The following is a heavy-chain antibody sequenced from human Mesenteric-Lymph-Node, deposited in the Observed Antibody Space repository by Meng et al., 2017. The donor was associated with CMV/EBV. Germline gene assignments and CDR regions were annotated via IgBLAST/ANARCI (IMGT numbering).Heavy chain of an antibody. CDR1: GFTFRSYA. J-gene: IGHJ6*02. CDR2: VYSGGSNT. D-gene: IGHD3-22*01. CDR3: ARDYYDSSGYYHGRGMDV. V-gene: IGHV3-23*03. Sequence: GESLKISCAASGFTFRSYAINWVRQAPGKGLEWVSVVYSGGSNTFYADSVKGRFTISRDNAKNSLYLQMNSLRAEDTAVYYCARDYYDSSGYYHGRGMDVWGQGTTVTVSS.